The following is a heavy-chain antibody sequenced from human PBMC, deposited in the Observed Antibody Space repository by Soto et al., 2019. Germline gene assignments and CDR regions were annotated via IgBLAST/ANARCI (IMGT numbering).Heavy chain of an antibody. J-gene: IGHJ4*02. CDR2: ISYDGTKT. CDR3: AKDWGPGGHWLIDTIDY. Sequence: QVQLVESGGGVVQPGRSLRVSCAASGFTFSIYAMHWVRQAPGTGLEWVAVISYDGTKTYYADSVKGRFTISRDNSKNTVYMQINTLRADETGVYYSAKDWGPGGHWLIDTIDYWGQGTLVTVSP. D-gene: IGHD3-16*01. V-gene: IGHV3-30*18. CDR1: GFTFSIYA.